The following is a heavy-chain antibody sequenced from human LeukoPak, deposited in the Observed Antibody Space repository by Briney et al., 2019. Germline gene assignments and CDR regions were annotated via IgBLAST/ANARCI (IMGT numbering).Heavy chain of an antibody. CDR2: INHSGST. CDR1: GGSFSGYY. Sequence: SETLSLTCAVYGGSFSGYYWSWIRQPPGKGLEWIGKINHSGSTNYNPSLKSRATISVDTSKNQFSLKLSSVTAADTAVYYCARDGYSYGRKTDYWGQGTLVTVSS. V-gene: IGHV4-34*01. J-gene: IGHJ4*02. CDR3: ARDGYSYGRKTDY. D-gene: IGHD5-18*01.